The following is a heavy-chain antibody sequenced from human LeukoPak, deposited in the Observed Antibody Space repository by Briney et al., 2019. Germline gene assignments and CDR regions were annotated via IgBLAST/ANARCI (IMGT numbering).Heavy chain of an antibody. J-gene: IGHJ4*02. CDR1: GFTFSDYY. Sequence: GGSMRLACAAYGFTFSDYYMSWIRQAPGKGLEWVSYISSSGSTIYYADSVKGRFTISRDNAKNSLYLQMNSLRAEDTAVYYCALSSRYSSSWYYNDYWGQGTLVTVSS. CDR2: ISSSGSTI. CDR3: ALSSRYSSSWYYNDY. D-gene: IGHD6-13*01. V-gene: IGHV3-11*01.